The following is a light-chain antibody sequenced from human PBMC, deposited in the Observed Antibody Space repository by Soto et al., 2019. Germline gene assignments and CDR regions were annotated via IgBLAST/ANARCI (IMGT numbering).Light chain of an antibody. CDR1: QSLSSN. J-gene: IGKJ1*01. CDR2: GAS. Sequence: VMTQSPATLSVSPGETATLSCRASQSLSSNLGWYQQKPGHAPRLLIFGASTRATGIPARFSGRGSGTEFSLTISSLQSEDFAVYFCQQYNNWPLTFGQGTKVEIK. CDR3: QQYNNWPLT. V-gene: IGKV3-15*01.